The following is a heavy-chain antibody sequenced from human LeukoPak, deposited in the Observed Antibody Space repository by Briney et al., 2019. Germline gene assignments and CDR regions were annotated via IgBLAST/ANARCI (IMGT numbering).Heavy chain of an antibody. D-gene: IGHD5-18*01. CDR3: ARDQGYRYGYGDFDY. Sequence: SVKVPCKASGGTFRSYAISWVRQAPGQGLEWMGGIIPIFGSANYAQKFQGRVTITADESTSTAYMELSSLRSEDTAVYYCARDQGYRYGYGDFDYWGQGTLVTVSS. CDR1: GGTFRSYA. CDR2: IIPIFGSA. J-gene: IGHJ4*02. V-gene: IGHV1-69*01.